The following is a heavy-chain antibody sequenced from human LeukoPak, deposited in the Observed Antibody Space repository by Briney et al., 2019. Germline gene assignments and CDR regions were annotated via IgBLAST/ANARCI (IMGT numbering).Heavy chain of an antibody. J-gene: IGHJ6*02. CDR3: ARVVSAPYYYYGMDV. CDR1: GFTVSSNY. D-gene: IGHD2-21*01. Sequence: GGSLRLSCAASGFTVSSNYMSWVRQAPGKGLEWVSVIYSGGSTYYADSVKGRFTISRHNSKNTLYLQMNSLRAEDTAVYYCARVVSAPYYYYGMDVWGQGTTVTVS. CDR2: IYSGGST. V-gene: IGHV3-53*04.